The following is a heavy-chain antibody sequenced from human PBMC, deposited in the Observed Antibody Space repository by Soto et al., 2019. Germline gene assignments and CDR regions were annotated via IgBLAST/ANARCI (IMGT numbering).Heavy chain of an antibody. CDR2: IVVGSGNT. V-gene: IGHV1-58*01. Sequence: SVKVSCKASGFTFTSSAVQWVRQARGQRLEWIGWIVVGSGNTNYAQKLQERVTITRDMSTSTAYMELSSLRSEDTAVYYYDSSGYSADDAFDIWGQGTMVTVSS. J-gene: IGHJ3*02. CDR3: DSSGYSADDAFDI. CDR1: GFTFTSSA. D-gene: IGHD3-22*01.